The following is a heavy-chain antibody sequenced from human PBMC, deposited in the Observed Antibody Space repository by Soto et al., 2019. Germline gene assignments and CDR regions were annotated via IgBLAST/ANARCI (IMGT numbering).Heavy chain of an antibody. CDR1: GGAISSSTYY. CDR2: IHYSGST. D-gene: IGHD3-22*01. Sequence: PSETLSLTCTVSGGAISSSTYYWGWIRQPPGKGLEWIGSIHYSGSTHYNLSLKSRVTISVDTSKNKFSLKLSSVTAADTAVYYCVVPSFIRDSRAYYATGPLVHWGHGTLVTV. CDR3: VVPSFIRDSRAYYATGPLVH. J-gene: IGHJ4*01. V-gene: IGHV4-39*01.